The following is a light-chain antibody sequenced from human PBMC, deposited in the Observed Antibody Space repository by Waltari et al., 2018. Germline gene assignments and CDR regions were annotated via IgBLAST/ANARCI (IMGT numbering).Light chain of an antibody. CDR2: VVS. CDR1: SSDVGGSDF. J-gene: IGLJ1*01. Sequence: QSALTQPPSASGSPGQSVTISCTGTSSDVGGSDFVSWYQQHPGKAPKVIIDVVSQRPSGVPDRFSGSMSGNTASLTVSGLQAEDEADYYCGSYAGSNIFVFGTGTRVTVL. V-gene: IGLV2-8*01. CDR3: GSYAGSNIFV.